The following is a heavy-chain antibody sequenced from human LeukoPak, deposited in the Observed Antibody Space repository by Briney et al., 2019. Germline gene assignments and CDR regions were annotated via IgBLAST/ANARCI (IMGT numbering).Heavy chain of an antibody. CDR2: INSDGSST. Sequence: GGSLRLSCAASGFTFSSYWMHWVRQAPGKGLVWVSRINSDGSSTSYADSVKGRFTISKDNAKNSLYLQMNSLRVEDTAVYYCARDRSGYCSSTSCYQVQMDVWGKGTTVTVSS. D-gene: IGHD2-2*01. J-gene: IGHJ6*04. V-gene: IGHV3-74*01. CDR3: ARDRSGYCSSTSCYQVQMDV. CDR1: GFTFSSYW.